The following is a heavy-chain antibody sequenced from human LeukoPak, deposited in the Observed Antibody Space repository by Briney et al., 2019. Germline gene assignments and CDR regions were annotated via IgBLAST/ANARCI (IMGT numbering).Heavy chain of an antibody. D-gene: IGHD3-10*01. Sequence: GGSLRLSCAASGFTFSSYGMHWVRQAPGKGLEWVAFIRYDGSNKYYADSVKGRFTISRDNSKNTLYLQMNSLRAEDTAVYYCAKDGELWFGELLGYFDYWGQGTLVTVSS. CDR2: IRYDGSNK. CDR1: GFTFSSYG. CDR3: AKDGELWFGELLGYFDY. J-gene: IGHJ4*02. V-gene: IGHV3-30*02.